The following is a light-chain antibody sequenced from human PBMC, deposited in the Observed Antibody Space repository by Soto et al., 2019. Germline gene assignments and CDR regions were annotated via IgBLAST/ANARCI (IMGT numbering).Light chain of an antibody. CDR3: QQYSSYEIFT. CDR2: KAS. CDR1: QSISSW. Sequence: DIQMTQSPSTLSASVGDRVTITCRASQSISSWLAWYQHKPGKAPKLLIYKASTLESGVPSRFSGSESGTEFTLTTSSLQPDDFATYYCQQYSSYEIFTFGPGTKVDIK. J-gene: IGKJ3*01. V-gene: IGKV1-5*03.